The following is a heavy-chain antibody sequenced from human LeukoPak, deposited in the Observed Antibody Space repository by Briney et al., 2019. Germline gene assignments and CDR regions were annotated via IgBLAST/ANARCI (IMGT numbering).Heavy chain of an antibody. D-gene: IGHD3-10*01. J-gene: IGHJ4*02. CDR2: IYYTGST. CDR3: ARHWLIRGVLTSSDY. CDR1: GGSISSSSYN. V-gene: IGHV4-39*01. Sequence: SETLSLTCTVSGGSISSSSYNWGWIRQSPGKGLEWIGSIYYTGSTYYNPSFKSRVTMSVDKSKNQVSLKLSSVTAADTAVYYCARHWLIRGVLTSSDYWGQGALVTVSS.